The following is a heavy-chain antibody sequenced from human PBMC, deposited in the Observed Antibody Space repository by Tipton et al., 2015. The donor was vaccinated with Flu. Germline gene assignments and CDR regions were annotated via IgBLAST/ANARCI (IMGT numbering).Heavy chain of an antibody. D-gene: IGHD6-6*01. J-gene: IGHJ4*02. CDR3: ARGSSFKSWSIAARSVYFDY. V-gene: IGHV4-61*02. CDR1: GGSISSGSYY. Sequence: TLSLTCTVSGGSISSGSYYWSWIRQPAGKGLEWIGRIYTSGSTNYNPSLKSRVTISVDTSKNQFSLKLSSVTAADTAVYYCARGSSFKSWSIAARSVYFDYWGQGTLVTVSS. CDR2: IYTSGST.